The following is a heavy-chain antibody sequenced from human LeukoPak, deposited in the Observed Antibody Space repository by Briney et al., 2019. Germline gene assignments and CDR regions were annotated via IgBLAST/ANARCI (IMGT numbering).Heavy chain of an antibody. Sequence: GGSLRLSCAASGFTFRSFGMSWVRQAPGTGLGWVSSISGVDGSTYYADSVKGRFTISKDISKNTLYLQMNSLKDEDTAIYYCARERSDGEYVGETFDYWGQGTLVTVSS. D-gene: IGHD4-17*01. J-gene: IGHJ4*02. CDR2: ISGVDGST. V-gene: IGHV3-23*01. CDR3: ARERSDGEYVGETFDY. CDR1: GFTFRSFG.